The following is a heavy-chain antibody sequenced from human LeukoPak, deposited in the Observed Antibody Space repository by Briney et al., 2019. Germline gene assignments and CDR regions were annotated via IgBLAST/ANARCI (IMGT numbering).Heavy chain of an antibody. CDR3: ARDSAPITMVVEVPAGFDY. Sequence: PGGSLRLSCEASGFTFRSSSMKWVRHAPGGGLEWISYINSGSDTIYYAESVKRRFTITRDNAKNSLYLQMDSLRDDDTAMYYCARDSAPITMVVEVPAGFDYWGQGTQVTVSS. CDR1: GFTFRSSS. J-gene: IGHJ4*02. D-gene: IGHD3-22*01. V-gene: IGHV3-48*02. CDR2: INSGSDTI.